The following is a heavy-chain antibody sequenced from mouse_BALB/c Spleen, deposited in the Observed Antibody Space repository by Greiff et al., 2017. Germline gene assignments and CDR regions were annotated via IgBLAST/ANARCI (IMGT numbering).Heavy chain of an antibody. Sequence: VQLQQSGAELAKPGASVKMSCKASGYTFTSYWMHWVKQRPGQGLEWIGYINPSTGYTEYNQKFKDKATLTADKSSSTAYMQLSSLTSEDSAVYYCARGNHYYAMDYWGQGTSVTVSS. V-gene: IGHV1-7*01. D-gene: IGHD2-1*01. CDR2: INPSTGYT. J-gene: IGHJ4*01. CDR1: GYTFTSYW. CDR3: ARGNHYYAMDY.